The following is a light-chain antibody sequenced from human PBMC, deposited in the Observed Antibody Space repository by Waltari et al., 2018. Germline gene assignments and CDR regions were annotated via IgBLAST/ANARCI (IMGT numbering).Light chain of an antibody. CDR3: QQYRNLWT. CDR1: QSLSNW. J-gene: IGKJ1*01. Sequence: DIQMTQSPSTLSASVGDRVPITCRASQSLSNWLAWYQQKPGKAPKVLYYNASTLESGVPSRFSGSGSGTEFTLTISSLQPDDFATYYCQQYRNLWTFGQGTKVEIK. V-gene: IGKV1-5*03. CDR2: NAS.